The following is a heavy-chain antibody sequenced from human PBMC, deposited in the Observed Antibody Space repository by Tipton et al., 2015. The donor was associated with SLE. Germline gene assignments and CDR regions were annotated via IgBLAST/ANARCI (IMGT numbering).Heavy chain of an antibody. CDR3: ARDRPAYCGADCYSAVDP. CDR1: GGSISGYY. Sequence: TLSLTCTVSGGSISGYYWSWIRRHPGKGLGRVGDIYDRGTTHYNPPLKSRIVISVDTSTNQFSLTLNSVTAADTAVYYCARDRPAYCGADCYSAVDPWGQGTLVTVAS. D-gene: IGHD2-21*01. V-gene: IGHV4-31*03. CDR2: IYDRGTT. J-gene: IGHJ5*02.